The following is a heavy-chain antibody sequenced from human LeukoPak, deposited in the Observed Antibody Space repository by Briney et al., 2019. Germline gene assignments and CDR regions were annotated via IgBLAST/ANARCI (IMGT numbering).Heavy chain of an antibody. CDR3: ARDPQDQVVYHFDY. D-gene: IGHD2-2*02. CDR2: IFNDGSNK. Sequence: GGSLRLSCAASGFTFSNYAMHWVRQAPGKGLEWVAVIFNDGSNKYYADSLKGRFTISRDNSKNTLYLQMNSLSAEDTAVYFCARDPQDQVVYHFDYWGQGTLVTVSS. CDR1: GFTFSNYA. J-gene: IGHJ4*02. V-gene: IGHV3-30*04.